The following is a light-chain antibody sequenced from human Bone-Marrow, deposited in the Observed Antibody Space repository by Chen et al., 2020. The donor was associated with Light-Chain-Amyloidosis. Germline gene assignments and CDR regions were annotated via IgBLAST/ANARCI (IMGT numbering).Light chain of an antibody. J-gene: IGKJ4*01. CDR1: QTISTH. V-gene: IGKV3-11*01. CDR3: QHRGGWPPLS. CDR2: DAS. Sequence: EVVLTQSPATLSLSPGERATLSCRASQTISTHLVWYQQKPGQVPRLLIYDASTRATGIPARFSGSGSGTDFTLSISSLEAEDFAVCYCQHRGGWPPLSFGGGTKIEIK.